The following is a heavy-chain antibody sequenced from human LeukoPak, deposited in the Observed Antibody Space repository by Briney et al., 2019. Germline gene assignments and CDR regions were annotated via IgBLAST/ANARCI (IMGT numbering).Heavy chain of an antibody. J-gene: IGHJ5*02. D-gene: IGHD2-21*01. Sequence: ASVTVSCKASGYTFTGYYMHWVRQAPGQGLEWMGWINPNNGGTNYAQKFQGRVTMTRDTSISTAYMELNRLRSDDTAVYYCARDCSLSWFDPWGQGTLVTVSS. CDR1: GYTFTGYY. CDR3: ARDCSLSWFDP. CDR2: INPNNGGT. V-gene: IGHV1-2*02.